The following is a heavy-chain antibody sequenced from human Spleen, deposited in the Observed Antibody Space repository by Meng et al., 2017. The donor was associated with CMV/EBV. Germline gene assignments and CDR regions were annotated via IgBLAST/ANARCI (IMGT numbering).Heavy chain of an antibody. J-gene: IGHJ3*02. V-gene: IGHV1-46*01. Sequence: ASVKVSCKASGYTFTGYYMHWVRQAPGQGLEWMGIINPSGGSTSYAQKFQGRVTMTRDTSTSTVYMELSSLRSEDTAVYYCARATRYSSSWYLSAFDIWGQGTMVTVSS. D-gene: IGHD6-13*01. CDR1: GYTFTGYY. CDR3: ARATRYSSSWYLSAFDI. CDR2: INPSGGST.